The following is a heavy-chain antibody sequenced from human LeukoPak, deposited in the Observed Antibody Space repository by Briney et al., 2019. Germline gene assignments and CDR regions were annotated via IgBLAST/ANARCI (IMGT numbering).Heavy chain of an antibody. CDR3: ARASHYDYVWGSYLNYYHYMDV. CDR2: INPNRGGT. Sequence: GASVKVSCKASGSPFTGYYMHWVRPAPGQGLEWMGRINPNRGGTNYSQKFQGRVTMTRDTSISTAYMELSRLRSDDTAVYYCARASHYDYVWGSYLNYYHYMDVWGKGTTVTVSS. D-gene: IGHD3-16*02. J-gene: IGHJ6*03. V-gene: IGHV1-2*06. CDR1: GSPFTGYY.